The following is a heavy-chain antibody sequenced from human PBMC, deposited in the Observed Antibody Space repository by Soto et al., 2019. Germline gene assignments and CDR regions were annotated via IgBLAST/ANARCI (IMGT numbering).Heavy chain of an antibody. CDR1: GFTFSSYS. J-gene: IGHJ4*02. Sequence: PGGSLRLSCAASGFTFSSYSMNWVRQAPGKGLEWVSYISSSSGTIYYADSVKGRFTISRDNAKNSLYLQMNSLRAEDTAVYYCASPIIGSARDGSYWGQGTLVTLSS. CDR2: ISSSSGTI. V-gene: IGHV3-48*01. CDR3: ASPIIGSARDGSY. D-gene: IGHD3-16*02.